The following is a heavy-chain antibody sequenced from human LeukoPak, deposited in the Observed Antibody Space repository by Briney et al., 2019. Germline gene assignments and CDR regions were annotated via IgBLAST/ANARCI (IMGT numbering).Heavy chain of an antibody. J-gene: IGHJ4*02. CDR1: GGTFSSYA. V-gene: IGHV1-69*04. D-gene: IGHD6-13*01. CDR2: IIPILGIA. Sequence: SVKVSCKASGGTFSSYAISWVRQAPGQGLEWMGRIIPILGIANYAQKFQGRVTITADKSTSTAYMELSSLRSEDTAVYYCARELGRMAAADPFDYWGQGTLVTVSS. CDR3: ARELGRMAAADPFDY.